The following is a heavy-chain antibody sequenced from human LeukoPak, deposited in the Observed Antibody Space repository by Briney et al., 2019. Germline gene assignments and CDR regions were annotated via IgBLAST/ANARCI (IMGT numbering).Heavy chain of an antibody. CDR3: AREYSSGLGY. J-gene: IGHJ4*02. V-gene: IGHV1-18*01. CDR2: ITPYNGNT. CDR1: ADTLSNYG. Sequence: ASVTVSCKASADTLSNYGITWVRQAPGQGLEWMAWITPYNGNTDFAQKFQDRVTMTTDTSTSTAYMELRSLRSDDTAVYYCAREYSSGLGYWGQGTLVTVSS. D-gene: IGHD6-19*01.